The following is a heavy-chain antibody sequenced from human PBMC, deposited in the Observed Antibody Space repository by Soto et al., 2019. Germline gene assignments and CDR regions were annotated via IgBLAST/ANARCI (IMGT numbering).Heavy chain of an antibody. CDR1: GDSISSSDYY. J-gene: IGHJ4*02. Sequence: QLQLQESGPGLVQPSETLSLTCTVSGDSISSSDYYWGWIRQPPGKGLEWIGSIYYTGSTYYNPSLTTRVTISVDTSKNQFSLKVNSVTAADTAVYYCEMTTVTRGPNYWGQGTLVTVSS. CDR2: IYYTGST. CDR3: EMTTVTRGPNY. D-gene: IGHD4-17*01. V-gene: IGHV4-39*01.